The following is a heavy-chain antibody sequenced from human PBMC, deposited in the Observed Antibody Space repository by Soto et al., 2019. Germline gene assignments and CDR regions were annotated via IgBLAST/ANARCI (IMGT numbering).Heavy chain of an antibody. V-gene: IGHV1-8*01. Sequence: ASVKVSCKASGYSFTSLDINWVRQTTGQGLEWMGWMEPSSGKTGYAQRFQDRVTMTRDTSINTAYMELRSLTSDDTAFYYCAPGVTAGVDYWGQGTLVTVSS. J-gene: IGHJ4*02. CDR3: APGVTAGVDY. D-gene: IGHD3-10*01. CDR1: GYSFTSLD. CDR2: MEPSSGKT.